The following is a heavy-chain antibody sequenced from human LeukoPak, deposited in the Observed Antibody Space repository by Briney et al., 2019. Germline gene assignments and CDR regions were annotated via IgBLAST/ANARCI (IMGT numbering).Heavy chain of an antibody. D-gene: IGHD1-26*01. CDR3: AKAARSXGSYSXLRLDY. CDR2: ISGSGGST. J-gene: IGHJ4*02. V-gene: IGHV3-23*01. Sequence: GGSLRLSCAASGFTFSSYAMSWVRQAPGKGLEWVSAISGSGGSTYYADSVKGRFTISRDNSKNTLYLQMNSLRAEDTAVYYXAKAARSXGSYSXLRLDYWGQGXXXXXSS. CDR1: GFTFSSYA.